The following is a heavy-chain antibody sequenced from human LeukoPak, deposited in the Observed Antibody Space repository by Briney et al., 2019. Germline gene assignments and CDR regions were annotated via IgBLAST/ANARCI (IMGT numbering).Heavy chain of an antibody. CDR1: GFTFDDYA. CDR3: AKDPATRDGHGAWFDP. V-gene: IGHV3-43*02. Sequence: GGSLRLSCAASGFTFDDYAIHWVRQAPGKGLEWVSLISGDGGSTYYADSVKGRFPISRDNSKNSLYLQMNSLRTEDTALYYCAKDPATRDGHGAWFDPWGQGTLVTVSS. D-gene: IGHD5-24*01. CDR2: ISGDGGST. J-gene: IGHJ5*02.